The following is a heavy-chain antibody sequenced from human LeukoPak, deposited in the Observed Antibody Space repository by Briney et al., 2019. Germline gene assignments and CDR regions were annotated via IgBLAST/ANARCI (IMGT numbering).Heavy chain of an antibody. V-gene: IGHV4-59*01. CDR2: VHYSGTT. Sequence: PSETLSLTCTVSDGSITNNDWSWVRQTPGKGLEFIGYVHYSGTTNYNPSLRSRVTISIDTSRKHFFLKLKSVTAADTAVYYCAREDCSGGSCYYRTWDYWGQGTLVTVSS. CDR3: AREDCSGGSCYYRTWDY. D-gene: IGHD2-15*01. CDR1: DGSITNND. J-gene: IGHJ4*02.